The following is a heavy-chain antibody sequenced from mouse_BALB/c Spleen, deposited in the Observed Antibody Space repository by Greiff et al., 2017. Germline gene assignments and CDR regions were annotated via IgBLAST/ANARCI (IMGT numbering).Heavy chain of an antibody. CDR1: GYSFTSYW. D-gene: IGHD1-1*01. V-gene: IGHV1-5*01. J-gene: IGHJ4*01. CDR3: TGEVYYGSSYGYAMDY. Sequence: VQLQQSGTVLARPGASVKMSCKASGYSFTSYWMHWVKQRPGQGLEWIGAIYPGNSDTSYNQKFKGKAKLTAVTSASTAYMELSSLTNEDSAVYYCTGEVYYGSSYGYAMDYWGQGTSVTVSS. CDR2: IYPGNSDT.